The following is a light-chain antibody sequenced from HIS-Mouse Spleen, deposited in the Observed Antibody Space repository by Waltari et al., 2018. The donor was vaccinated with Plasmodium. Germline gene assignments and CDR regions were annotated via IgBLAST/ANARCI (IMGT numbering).Light chain of an antibody. CDR2: YFSDSDK. CDR3: MIWPSNASGV. CDR1: SDINVGSYN. Sequence: QPVLTQPPSSSASPGESARLTCTLPSDINVGSYNISSYQQKPGSPPRYLLYYFSDSDKGQGSGVPSRFSGSKDASANTGILLISGLQSEDEADYYCMIWPSNASGVFGGGTKLTVL. J-gene: IGLJ3*02. V-gene: IGLV5-37*01.